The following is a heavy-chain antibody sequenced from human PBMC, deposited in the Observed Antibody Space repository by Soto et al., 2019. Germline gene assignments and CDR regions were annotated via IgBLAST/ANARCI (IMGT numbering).Heavy chain of an antibody. D-gene: IGHD6-13*01. Sequence: PXGTLSLPCTVSGGSISSYYWSWIRQPAGKGLEWIGRIYTSGSTNYNPSLKSRVTMSVDTSKNQFSLKLSSATAADTAVYYCARDSSSWDWYYFDYWGQGTLATVSS. CDR3: ARDSSSWDWYYFDY. CDR1: GGSISSYY. CDR2: IYTSGST. J-gene: IGHJ4*02. V-gene: IGHV4-4*07.